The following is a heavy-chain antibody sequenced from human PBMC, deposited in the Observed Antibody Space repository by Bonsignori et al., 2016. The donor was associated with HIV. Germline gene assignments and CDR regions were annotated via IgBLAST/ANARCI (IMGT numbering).Heavy chain of an antibody. D-gene: IGHD3-3*01. CDR2: INHSGST. Sequence: RQAPGKGLEWIGEINHSGSTNYNPSLKSRVTISVDTSKNQFSLKLSSVTAADTAVYYCARGPLRFLELVYFDYWGQGTLVTVSS. J-gene: IGHJ4*02. V-gene: IGHV4-34*01. CDR3: ARGPLRFLELVYFDY.